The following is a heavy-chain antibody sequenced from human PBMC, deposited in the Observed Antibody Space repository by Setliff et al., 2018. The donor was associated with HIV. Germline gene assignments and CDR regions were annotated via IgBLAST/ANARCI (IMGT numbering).Heavy chain of an antibody. J-gene: IGHJ6*03. V-gene: IGHV4-38-2*01. CDR2: VYQSGAT. CDR1: GYSIDSAFS. D-gene: IGHD3-10*01. CDR3: ARAMDYYGSGSYDYYMDV. Sequence: SETLSLTCAVSGYSIDSAFSWGWVRQSPGKGLEWIGTVYQSGATFYNPSLKSRVTISVDKSKNQFSLKLSSVTAADTAVYYCARAMDYYGSGSYDYYMDVWGKGTTVTVSS.